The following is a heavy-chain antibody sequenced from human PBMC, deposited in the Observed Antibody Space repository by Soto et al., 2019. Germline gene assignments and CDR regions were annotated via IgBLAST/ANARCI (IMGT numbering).Heavy chain of an antibody. CDR2: ISYDGSNK. Sequence: QVQLVESGGGVVQPGRSLRLSCAASGFTFSSYGMHWVRQAPGKGLEWVAVISYDGSNKYYADSVKGRFTISRDNSKNTLDLQMNSLRAEDTAVYYCAKMRSAIGSYYPIDYWGQGTLVTVSS. CDR1: GFTFSSYG. CDR3: AKMRSAIGSYYPIDY. J-gene: IGHJ4*02. D-gene: IGHD1-26*01. V-gene: IGHV3-30*18.